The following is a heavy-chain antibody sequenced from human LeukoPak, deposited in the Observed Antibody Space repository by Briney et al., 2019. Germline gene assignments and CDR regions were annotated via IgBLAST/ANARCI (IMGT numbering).Heavy chain of an antibody. Sequence: GGSLRLSCAASGFTVSSNYMSWVRQAPGKGLEWVSVIYSGGSTYHADSVKGRFTISRDNSKNTLYLQMNSLRAEDTAVYYCARAQVLVVPAAMTGGDAFDIWGQGTMVTVSS. D-gene: IGHD2-2*01. CDR1: GFTVSSNY. V-gene: IGHV3-53*01. CDR3: ARAQVLVVPAAMTGGDAFDI. J-gene: IGHJ3*02. CDR2: IYSGGST.